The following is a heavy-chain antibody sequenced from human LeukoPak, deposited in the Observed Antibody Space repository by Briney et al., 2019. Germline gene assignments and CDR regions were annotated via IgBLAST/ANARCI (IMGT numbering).Heavy chain of an antibody. D-gene: IGHD2/OR15-2a*01. Sequence: PGGSLRLSCAASGFTFGNYWMTWVRQAPGKGLEWVANIKQDGSEKYYVGSVQGRFTISRDNAKNSLYLQMNSLRGEDSAFYYCARQRNHGFDSWGQGTMVTVSS. CDR2: IKQDGSEK. CDR3: ARQRNHGFDS. J-gene: IGHJ3*02. V-gene: IGHV3-7*01. CDR1: GFTFGNYW.